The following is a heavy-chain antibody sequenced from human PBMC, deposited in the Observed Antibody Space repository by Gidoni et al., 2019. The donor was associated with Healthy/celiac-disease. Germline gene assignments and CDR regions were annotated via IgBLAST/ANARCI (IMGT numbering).Heavy chain of an antibody. J-gene: IGHJ4*02. CDR1: GGSISSSSYY. D-gene: IGHD5-12*01. CDR2: IYYSGST. Sequence: QLQLQESGPGLVKPSETLSLPCTVAGGSISSSSYYWGWIRQPPGKGLEWLGSIYYSGSTYYNPSLKSRVTISVDTSKNQFSLKLSSVTAADTAVYYCASLGEMATILFDYWGQGTLVTVPS. V-gene: IGHV4-39*01. CDR3: ASLGEMATILFDY.